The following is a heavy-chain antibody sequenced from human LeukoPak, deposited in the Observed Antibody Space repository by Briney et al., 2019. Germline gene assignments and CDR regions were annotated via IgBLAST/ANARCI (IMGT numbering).Heavy chain of an antibody. J-gene: IGHJ4*02. V-gene: IGHV4-39*01. CDR3: ARLYGAQGDYGDYGADY. D-gene: IGHD4-17*01. Sequence: WVRQPPGKGLEWIGSIYYSGSTYYNPSLKSRVTISVDTSKNQFSLKLSSVTAADTAVYYCARLYGAQGDYGDYGADYWGQGTLVTVSS. CDR2: IYYSGST.